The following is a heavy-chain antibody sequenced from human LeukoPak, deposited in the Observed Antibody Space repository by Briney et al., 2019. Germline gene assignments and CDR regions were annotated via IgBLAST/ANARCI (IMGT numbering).Heavy chain of an antibody. Sequence: GGSLRLSCAASGFTFSSYWMSWVCQAPGKGLEWVANIKQDGSEKYYVDSVKGRFTISRDNAKNSLYLQMNSLRAEDTAVYYCAREEVGYDSSGYPRRFFDYWGQGTLVTVSS. CDR3: AREEVGYDSSGYPRRFFDY. J-gene: IGHJ4*02. CDR1: GFTFSSYW. D-gene: IGHD3-22*01. V-gene: IGHV3-7*01. CDR2: IKQDGSEK.